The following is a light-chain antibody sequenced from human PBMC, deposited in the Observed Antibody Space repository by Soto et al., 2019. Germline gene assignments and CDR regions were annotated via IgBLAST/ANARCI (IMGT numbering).Light chain of an antibody. CDR1: SSDVGSYNL. Sequence: QSVPTQPASVSGSPGQSITISCTGTSSDVGSYNLVSWYQQHPGKAPKVMIYEVSKRPSGVSNRFSGSKSGNTASLTISGLQAEDEADYYCCSYGGSYVFGPGTKVTVL. CDR2: EVS. J-gene: IGLJ1*01. CDR3: CSYGGSYV. V-gene: IGLV2-23*02.